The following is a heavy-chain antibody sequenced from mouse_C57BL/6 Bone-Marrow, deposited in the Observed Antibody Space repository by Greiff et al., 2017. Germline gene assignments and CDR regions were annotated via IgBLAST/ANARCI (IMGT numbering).Heavy chain of an antibody. V-gene: IGHV1-72*01. Sequence: VQLQQPGAELVKPGASVKLSCKASGYTFSSYWMHWVKQRPGRGLEWIGRIDPNSGGTKYNEKFKSKATLTVDKPSSTAYMQLSSLTSEDSAVYYCCLYYYGSSYEDFDYWGQGTTLTVSS. D-gene: IGHD1-1*01. J-gene: IGHJ2*01. CDR1: GYTFSSYW. CDR2: IDPNSGGT. CDR3: CLYYYGSSYEDFDY.